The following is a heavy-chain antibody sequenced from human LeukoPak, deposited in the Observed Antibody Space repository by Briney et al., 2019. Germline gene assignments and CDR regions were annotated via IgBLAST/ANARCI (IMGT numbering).Heavy chain of an antibody. J-gene: IGHJ4*02. CDR1: GGSISTYY. CDR3: ARGESPPHYFDWLLYPSHFGY. CDR2: IYSSGST. V-gene: IGHV4-4*07. Sequence: SETLSLTCTVSGGSISTYYWSWIRQPAGKGLEWIGRIYSSGSTTYNPSLKSRVTMSIDTSNNQFSLKVTSVTAADTAVYYCARGESPPHYFDWLLYPSHFGYWGQGTLVTVSS. D-gene: IGHD3-9*01.